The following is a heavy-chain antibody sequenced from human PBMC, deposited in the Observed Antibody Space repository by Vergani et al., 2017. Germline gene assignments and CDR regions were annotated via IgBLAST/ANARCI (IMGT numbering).Heavy chain of an antibody. J-gene: IGHJ6*03. CDR1: GYTFTSYG. D-gene: IGHD4-17*01. CDR2: ISAYNGNT. Sequence: QVQLVQSGAEVKKPGASVKVSCKASGYTFTSYGISWVRQAPGQGLEWMGWISAYNGNTNYAQKLQGRVTMTTDTSTSTAYMELRSLRSDDTAVYYCARDGAGGYYGDYPYYYYYMDVWGKGTTVTVSS. V-gene: IGHV1-18*01. CDR3: ARDGAGGYYGDYPYYYYYMDV.